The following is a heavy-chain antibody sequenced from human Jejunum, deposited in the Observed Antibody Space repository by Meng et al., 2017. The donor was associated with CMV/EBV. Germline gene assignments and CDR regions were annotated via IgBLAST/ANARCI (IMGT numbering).Heavy chain of an antibody. V-gene: IGHV3-30*02. Sequence: QVQLVESGXGVVQPGXSLRLSCEASGFSFSNSGMHWVRQTPGKGLEWVAFIRCPGTSHGTTKYYAGSVEGRFTISRDDSKNTLYLQMNSLRPEDTAMYYCAKVLEDAGGWYGADWSWDQGTLVTVSS. J-gene: IGHJ4*01. CDR2: IRCPGTSHGTTK. D-gene: IGHD6-19*01. CDR1: GFSFSNSG. CDR3: AKVLEDAGGWYGADWS.